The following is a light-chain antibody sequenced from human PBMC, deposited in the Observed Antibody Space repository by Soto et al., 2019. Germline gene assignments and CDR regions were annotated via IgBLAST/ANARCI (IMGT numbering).Light chain of an antibody. V-gene: IGKV1-33*01. CDR3: QKYNYQPL. J-gene: IGKJ1*01. Sequence: IQLTQSPPSLSASVGDRVTITCQASHDIGNSLNWYQHKPGKAPKLVIYDAYKLETGVPSTFSGRGFGTDITFTISSQRAEGIATYCLQKYNYQPLFGHRTKVDVK. CDR2: DAY. CDR1: HDIGNS.